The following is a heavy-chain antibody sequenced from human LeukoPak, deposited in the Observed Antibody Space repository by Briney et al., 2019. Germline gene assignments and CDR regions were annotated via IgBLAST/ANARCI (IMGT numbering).Heavy chain of an antibody. Sequence: PSETLSLTCTVSGGSISGSSYFWGWIRQPPGKGLEWIGYIYYSGSTNYNPSLKSRVSISVDTSKNQISLKLNSVTAADTAVYYCARDRVVVTAYYGMDVWGQGTTVTVSS. V-gene: IGHV4-61*01. D-gene: IGHD2-21*02. CDR2: IYYSGST. CDR1: GGSISGSSYF. CDR3: ARDRVVVTAYYGMDV. J-gene: IGHJ6*02.